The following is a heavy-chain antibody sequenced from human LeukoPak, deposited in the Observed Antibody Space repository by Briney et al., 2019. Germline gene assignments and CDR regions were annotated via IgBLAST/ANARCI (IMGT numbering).Heavy chain of an antibody. D-gene: IGHD2-2*01. CDR3: AKRARGYCSSTNCGTDY. CDR2: ISGSGGST. CDR1: GFTFNNYA. J-gene: IGHJ4*02. V-gene: IGHV3-23*01. Sequence: GGSLRLSCVASGFTFNNYAMSWVRQAPGKGLEWVSTISGSGGSTFYADSVKGRFIISRDNSKNTVYLQTNSLRVEDAAVYFCAKRARGYCSSTNCGTDYWGQGTLVTVSS.